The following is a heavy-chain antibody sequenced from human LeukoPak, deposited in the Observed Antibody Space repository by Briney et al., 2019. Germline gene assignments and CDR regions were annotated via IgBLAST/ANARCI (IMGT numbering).Heavy chain of an antibody. V-gene: IGHV3-49*04. J-gene: IGHJ5*02. CDR1: GFTFGDYA. CDR3: TRDPPYCSGGSCAFAP. CDR2: IRSKAYGGTT. Sequence: GGSLRLSCTASGFTFGDYAMSWVRQAPGKGLEWVGFIRSKAYGGTTEYAASVKGRFTISRDDSKSIAYLQMNSLKTEDTAVYYCTRDPPYCSGGSCAFAPWGQGTLVTVSS. D-gene: IGHD2-15*01.